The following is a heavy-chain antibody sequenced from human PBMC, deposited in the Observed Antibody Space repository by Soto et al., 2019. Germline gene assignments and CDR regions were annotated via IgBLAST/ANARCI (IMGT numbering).Heavy chain of an antibody. Sequence: EVELVESGGGLVQPGGSLRLSCAASGFTFSSYEMNWVRQAPGKGLEWVSYISSSGGTIYYADSGKGRFIISRDNAKNSLYLQMNSLRAEDTAVYYCARGDYYDRSGYVDYWGQGALVTVSS. V-gene: IGHV3-48*03. CDR2: ISSSGGTI. D-gene: IGHD3-22*01. J-gene: IGHJ4*02. CDR1: GFTFSSYE. CDR3: ARGDYYDRSGYVDY.